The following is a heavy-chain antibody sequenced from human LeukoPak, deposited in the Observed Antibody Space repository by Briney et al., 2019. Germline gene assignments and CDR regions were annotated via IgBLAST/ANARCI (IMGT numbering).Heavy chain of an antibody. Sequence: GGSLRLSCAASGFTFSSYEMNWVRQAPGKGLEWVSYISSSSSTIYYADSVKGRFTISRDNAKNSLYLQMNSLRAEDTAVYYCARDVAGGFDYWGQGTLVTVSS. CDR2: ISSSSSTI. CDR3: ARDVAGGFDY. CDR1: GFTFSSYE. D-gene: IGHD6-19*01. V-gene: IGHV3-48*01. J-gene: IGHJ4*02.